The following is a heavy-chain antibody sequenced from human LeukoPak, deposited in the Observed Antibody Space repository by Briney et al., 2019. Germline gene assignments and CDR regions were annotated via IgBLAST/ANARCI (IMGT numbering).Heavy chain of an antibody. CDR1: GGSISSGGYY. J-gene: IGHJ4*02. CDR2: IYYSGST. CDR3: ARGVTMVRGAPDSYFDY. Sequence: PSETLSLTCTVSGGSISSGGYYWSWIRQYPGKGLEWIGYIYYSGSTYYNPSLKSRVTISVDTSKNQFSLKLSSVTAADTAVYYCARGVTMVRGAPDSYFDYWGQGTLVTVSS. D-gene: IGHD3-10*01. V-gene: IGHV4-31*03.